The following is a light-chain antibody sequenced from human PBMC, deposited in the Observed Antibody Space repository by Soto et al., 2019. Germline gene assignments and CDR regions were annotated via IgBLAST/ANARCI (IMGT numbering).Light chain of an antibody. CDR1: TSIRSY. CDR3: QQSYSTGAIT. Sequence: DIQMTQSPSSLSPSVEDKVTITSRAGTSIRSYLNWYQQKPGKALKLLIYVASSLQSGIPSRFSGSGSGTDFTLTISSLPPEDFATYYCQQSYSTGAITFGQGKRLEIK. V-gene: IGKV1-39*01. CDR2: VAS. J-gene: IGKJ5*01.